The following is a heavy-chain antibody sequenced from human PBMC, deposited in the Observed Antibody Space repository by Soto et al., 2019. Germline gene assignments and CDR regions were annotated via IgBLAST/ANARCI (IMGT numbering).Heavy chain of an antibody. CDR2: INSDGSVS. CDR3: ARGDCVGGSCYSLAGSFYYYMDA. J-gene: IGHJ6*03. V-gene: IGHV3-74*02. Sequence: EVQLVESGGGLVQPGGSLRLCCAASGFTFRNYWMYWVRQAPGQGLEWVSRINSDGSVSSYADSVKGRLTISRDNVKNTLYLLMDSLRAEDTAVYYCARGDCVGGSCYSLAGSFYYYMDAWGKGTTVTVFS. D-gene: IGHD2-15*01. CDR1: GFTFRNYW.